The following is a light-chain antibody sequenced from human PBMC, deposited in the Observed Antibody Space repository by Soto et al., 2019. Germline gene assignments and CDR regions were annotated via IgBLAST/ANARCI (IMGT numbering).Light chain of an antibody. Sequence: LTQPRSVSGSPGQSVTISCTGTSSDVGGHNYVSWYQQYPGKAPRLLLSSVSKRPSGVPDRFSGSKSGNTASLTISGLQAEDEADYYCCSYAGSYTYVFGTGTKVTVL. CDR2: SVS. CDR1: SSDVGGHNY. V-gene: IGLV2-11*01. J-gene: IGLJ1*01. CDR3: CSYAGSYTYV.